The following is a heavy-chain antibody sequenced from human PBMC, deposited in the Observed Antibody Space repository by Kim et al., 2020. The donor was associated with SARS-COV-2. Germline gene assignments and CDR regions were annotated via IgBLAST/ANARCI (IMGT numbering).Heavy chain of an antibody. V-gene: IGHV3-30*04. D-gene: IGHD5-12*01. CDR2: IAYDGGNK. J-gene: IGHJ3*02. CDR3: ARDADGYNDDGFDI. Sequence: GGSLRLSCAASGFPFSNYAMHWVRQAPGKGLEWVAVIAYDGGNKYYADSVKGRFTISRDNSKNTLYLQMKSLRAEDTAVYYCARDADGYNDDGFDIWGRGTMVTVSS. CDR1: GFPFSNYA.